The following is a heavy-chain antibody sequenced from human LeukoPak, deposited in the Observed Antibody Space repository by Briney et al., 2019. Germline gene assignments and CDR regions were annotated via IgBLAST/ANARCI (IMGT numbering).Heavy chain of an antibody. CDR1: GFTFSSYG. CDR3: ARDSRGDYDAFDI. Sequence: GGPLRLSCAASGFTFSSYGMSWVRQAPGKGLEWVSAISGSGDRTYYADSVKGRFTISRDNSKNSLYLQMNSLRAEDTALYYCARDSRGDYDAFDIWGQGTMVTVSS. D-gene: IGHD4-17*01. CDR2: ISGSGDRT. V-gene: IGHV3-23*01. J-gene: IGHJ3*02.